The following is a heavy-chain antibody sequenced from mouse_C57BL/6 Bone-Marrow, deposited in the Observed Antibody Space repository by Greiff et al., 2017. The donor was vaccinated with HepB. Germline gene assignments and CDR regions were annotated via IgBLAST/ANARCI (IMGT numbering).Heavy chain of an antibody. CDR1: GFTFSDYY. V-gene: IGHV5-12*01. CDR3: ASPYYSNWMDY. D-gene: IGHD2-5*01. J-gene: IGHJ4*01. Sequence: VKLMESGGGLVQPGGSLKLSCAASGFTFSDYYMYWVRQTPEKRLEWVAYISNGGGSTYYPDTVKGRFTISRDNAKNTLYLQMSRLKSEDTAMYYCASPYYSNWMDYWGQGTSVTVSS. CDR2: ISNGGGST.